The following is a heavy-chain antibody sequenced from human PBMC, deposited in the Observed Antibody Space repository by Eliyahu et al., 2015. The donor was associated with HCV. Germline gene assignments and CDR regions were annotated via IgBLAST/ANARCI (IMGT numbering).Heavy chain of an antibody. Sequence: EVQLLESGGGLVQPGGSLRLSCAASGFXFSSYAMSWVRQGPGKGVGWVSAISGSGGSTYYADSVKGRFTISRDNSKNTLYLQMNSLRAEDTAVYYCAKSVAYYDFWSGYSYFDYWGQGTLVTVSS. D-gene: IGHD3-3*01. V-gene: IGHV3-23*01. CDR1: GFXFSSYA. CDR2: ISGSGGST. J-gene: IGHJ4*02. CDR3: AKSVAYYDFWSGYSYFDY.